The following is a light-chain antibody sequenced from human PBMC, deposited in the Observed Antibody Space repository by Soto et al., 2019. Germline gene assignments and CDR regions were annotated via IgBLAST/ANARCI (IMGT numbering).Light chain of an antibody. CDR1: QNIENY. V-gene: IGKV1-39*01. Sequence: DIQMTQSPSSLSASLGDTVTISCRASQNIENYLHWYQQKAGKAPEVLLYVASVLKDGVSSRFSGSGYGTDFTLTITNLQPEDFAMYYCQQSCGSPPITFGQGTRLDIK. CDR2: VAS. J-gene: IGKJ5*01. CDR3: QQSCGSPPIT.